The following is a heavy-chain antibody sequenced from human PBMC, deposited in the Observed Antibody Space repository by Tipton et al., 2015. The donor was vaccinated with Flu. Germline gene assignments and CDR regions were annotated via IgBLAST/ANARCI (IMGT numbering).Heavy chain of an antibody. CDR1: GFSFINYH. V-gene: IGHV3-66*01. J-gene: IGHJ4*02. D-gene: IGHD3-16*01. CDR2: IYRAGNT. Sequence: SLRLSCTASGFSFINYHIAWVRLAPGKGLEWISFIYRAGNTDYADSVKGRFTISRDNSKKTLFLQMNSLRAEDTAVYYCVRGIPSDILLGGVRVSGRPCYFDNWGQGALVAVS. CDR3: VRGIPSDILLGGVRVSGRPCYFDN.